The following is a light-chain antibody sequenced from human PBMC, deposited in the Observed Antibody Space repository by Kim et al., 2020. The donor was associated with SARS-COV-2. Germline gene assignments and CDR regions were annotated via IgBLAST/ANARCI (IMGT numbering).Light chain of an antibody. V-gene: IGKV3-20*01. J-gene: IGKJ1*01. CDR1: QSVSSTY. CDR2: GAS. Sequence: PGERATLSCRASQSVSSTYLAWYQQKPGQAPRLLIYGASSRATGIPDRFSGSGSGTDLILTISRLEPEDFAVYYCQQYGSSPWTFGQGTKVE. CDR3: QQYGSSPWT.